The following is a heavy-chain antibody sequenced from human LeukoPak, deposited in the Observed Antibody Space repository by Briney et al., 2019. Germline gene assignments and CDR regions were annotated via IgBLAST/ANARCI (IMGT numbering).Heavy chain of an antibody. V-gene: IGHV4-39*07. CDR2: IYHSGST. CDR1: GGSISSSSYY. Sequence: PSETLSLTCTVSGGSISSSSYYWGWIRQPPGKGLEWIGSIYHSGSTYYNPSLKSRVTISVDKSKNQFSLKLSSVTAADTAVYYCARDALIAAAGNRLLEFDGRPHNWFDPWGQGTLVTVSS. CDR3: ARDALIAAAGNRLLEFDGRPHNWFDP. D-gene: IGHD6-13*01. J-gene: IGHJ5*02.